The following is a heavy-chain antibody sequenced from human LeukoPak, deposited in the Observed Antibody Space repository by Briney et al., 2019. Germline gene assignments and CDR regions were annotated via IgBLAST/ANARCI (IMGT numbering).Heavy chain of an antibody. D-gene: IGHD6-19*01. CDR1: GFTVSSNY. V-gene: IGHV3-66*02. CDR2: IYSGGST. Sequence: PGGSLGLSCAASGFTVSSNYMSWVRQAPGKGLEWVSVIYSGGSTYYADSVKGRFTISRDNSKNTLYLQMNSLRAEDTAVYYCARDMVAVAGTVDYWGQGTLVTVSS. J-gene: IGHJ4*02. CDR3: ARDMVAVAGTVDY.